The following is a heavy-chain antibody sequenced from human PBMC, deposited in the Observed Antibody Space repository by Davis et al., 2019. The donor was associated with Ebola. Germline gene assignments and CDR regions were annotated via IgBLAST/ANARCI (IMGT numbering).Heavy chain of an antibody. V-gene: IGHV3-23*01. CDR1: GFTFGRYV. Sequence: GESLKISCAASGFTFGRYVMSWVRQAPGKGLEWVSAISGSGGRTYYADSVKGRFTISRDNSKNTLYLQMNSLRAEDTAVYYCAIISPLQFDYWGQGTLVTVSS. CDR3: AIISPLQFDY. D-gene: IGHD4-11*01. CDR2: ISGSGGRT. J-gene: IGHJ4*02.